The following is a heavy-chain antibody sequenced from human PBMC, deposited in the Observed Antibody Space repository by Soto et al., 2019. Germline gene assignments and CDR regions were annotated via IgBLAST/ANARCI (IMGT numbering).Heavy chain of an antibody. D-gene: IGHD6-13*01. V-gene: IGHV4-59*01. CDR3: VRYSRTAAAGFDY. CDR2: IYYSGFT. Sequence: QVQLQESGPGLVKASETLSLTCSVSGGSISSYYWSWIRQPPGKGLEWIGYIYYSGFTNYNPSLKSRVSISIDTSKNHFSLKLTSVTTADTAVYYCVRYSRTAAAGFDYWGQGALVTVSS. CDR1: GGSISSYY. J-gene: IGHJ4*02.